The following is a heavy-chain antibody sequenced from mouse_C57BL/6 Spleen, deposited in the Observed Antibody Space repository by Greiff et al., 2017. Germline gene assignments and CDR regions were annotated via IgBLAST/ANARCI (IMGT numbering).Heavy chain of an antibody. V-gene: IGHV1-39*01. CDR3: ARGVYDGYYGWFAY. Sequence: EVQLQQSGPELVKPGASVKISCKASGYSFTDYNMNWVKQSNGKSLDWIGVLNPHYGTTSYNQKFKGKATLTVDQSSSTAYMQLNSLTSEDSAVYYCARGVYDGYYGWFAYWGQGTLVTVSA. J-gene: IGHJ3*01. D-gene: IGHD2-3*01. CDR2: LNPHYGTT. CDR1: GYSFTDYN.